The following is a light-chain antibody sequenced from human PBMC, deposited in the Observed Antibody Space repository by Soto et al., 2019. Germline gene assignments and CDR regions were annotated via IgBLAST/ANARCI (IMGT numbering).Light chain of an antibody. CDR1: QSISKSY. Sequence: ENVLTQSPGTLSLSPGERATLSCRASQSISKSYLAWYQQKPGQTPSLLIYHASNRATGIPDRFSGSGSGTDFTLTISRLEPEDFAVYYCQQYGDSLLTFGGGTKVEIK. CDR3: QQYGDSLLT. J-gene: IGKJ4*01. CDR2: HAS. V-gene: IGKV3-20*01.